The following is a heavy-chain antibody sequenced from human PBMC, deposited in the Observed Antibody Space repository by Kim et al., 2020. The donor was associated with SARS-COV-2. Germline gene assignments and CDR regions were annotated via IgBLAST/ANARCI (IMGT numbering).Heavy chain of an antibody. CDR3: ATVRGEIQWLAYFDY. V-gene: IGHV1-24*01. CDR2: FDPEDGET. D-gene: IGHD6-19*01. Sequence: ASVKVSCKVSGYTLTELSMHGVRQAPGKGLEWMGGFDPEDGETIYAQKFQGRVTMTEDTSTDTAYMELSSLRSEDTAVYYCATVRGEIQWLAYFDYWGQGTLVTVSS. CDR1: GYTLTELS. J-gene: IGHJ4*02.